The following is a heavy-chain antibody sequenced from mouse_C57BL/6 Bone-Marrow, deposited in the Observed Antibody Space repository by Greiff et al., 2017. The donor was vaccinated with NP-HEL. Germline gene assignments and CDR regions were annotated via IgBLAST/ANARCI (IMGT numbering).Heavy chain of an antibody. CDR2: ISSGGDYI. CDR3: TRGEGYFDV. V-gene: IGHV5-9-1*02. Sequence: DVHLVESGEGLVKPGGSLKLSCAASGFTFSSYAMSWVRQTPEKRLEWVAYISSGGDYIYYADTVKGRFTISSDNARNTLYLQMSSLKSEDTAMYYCTRGEGYFDVWGTGTTVTVSS. J-gene: IGHJ1*03. CDR1: GFTFSSYA.